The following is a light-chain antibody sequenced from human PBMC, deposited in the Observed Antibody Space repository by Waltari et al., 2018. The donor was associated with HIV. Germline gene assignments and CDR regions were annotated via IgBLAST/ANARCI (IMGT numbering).Light chain of an antibody. V-gene: IGLV2-11*01. CDR3: CSFAGRYTYV. CDR2: DVS. Sequence: QSALTQPRSVSGSPGLSVTISCTGPSSDVGGYNYVSWYQQHPGKAHKLMIYDVSKRPAGVPDRFSRSKSGNTASLTIYGLQSEDEADYYCCSFAGRYTYVFGTGTKVTVL. J-gene: IGLJ1*01. CDR1: SSDVGGYNY.